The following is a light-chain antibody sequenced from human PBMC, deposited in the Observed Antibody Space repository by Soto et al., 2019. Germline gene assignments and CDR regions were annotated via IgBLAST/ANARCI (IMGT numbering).Light chain of an antibody. CDR1: SSDIGAGYR. CDR3: SAYTTSIALYV. Sequence: QSVLTQPPSVSGAPGERVTISCTGSSSDIGAGYRVRWYQQVPGTAPKLLIYDNTNRPSGVPARFSGSKSGTSASLAISGLQAEDEADYYCSAYTTSIALYVFGAGTQLTVL. V-gene: IGLV1-40*01. CDR2: DNT. J-gene: IGLJ7*01.